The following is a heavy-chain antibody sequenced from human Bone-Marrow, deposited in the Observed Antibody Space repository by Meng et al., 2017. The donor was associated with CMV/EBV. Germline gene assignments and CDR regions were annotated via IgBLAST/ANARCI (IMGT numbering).Heavy chain of an antibody. J-gene: IGHJ4*02. D-gene: IGHD5-24*01. V-gene: IGHV3-20*04. CDR1: GFTIGRYC. Sequence: GGSLRLSCAASGFTIGRYCMRWVRQIPGRGLEWVSGINWNGGSTGYADSVKGRFTISRDNAKNSLYLQMNSLRAEDTALYYCARGNHGLPHNWGQGTLVTVSS. CDR3: ARGNHGLPHN. CDR2: INWNGGST.